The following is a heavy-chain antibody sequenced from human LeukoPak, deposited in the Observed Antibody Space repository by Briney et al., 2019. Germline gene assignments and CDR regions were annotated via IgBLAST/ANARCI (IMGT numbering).Heavy chain of an antibody. CDR3: AKADGYYYDSSGSPFDY. CDR2: ISGSGGST. J-gene: IGHJ4*02. V-gene: IGHV3-23*01. Sequence: GGCLRLSRAASGFTFSSYAMSWVRQAPGKGLEWVSAISGSGGSTYYADSVKGRFTISRENSKSTLYLQMNSLRAEDTAVYYCAKADGYYYDSSGSPFDYWGQGTLVSVSS. D-gene: IGHD3-22*01. CDR1: GFTFSSYA.